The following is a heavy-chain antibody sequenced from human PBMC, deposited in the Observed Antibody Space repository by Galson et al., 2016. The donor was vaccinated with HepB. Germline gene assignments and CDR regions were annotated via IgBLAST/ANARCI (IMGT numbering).Heavy chain of an antibody. D-gene: IGHD5-12*01. J-gene: IGHJ4*02. V-gene: IGHV1-2*02. Sequence: SVKVSCKASGYTFTDYYIHWVRQAPGQGLEWIGWVNPNTGDTNSAQKFQGRVTVTRDTSISTANMELRRLTSDDTAVYSCARETLNRGYGPNLDSWGQGTLVTVSS. CDR3: ARETLNRGYGPNLDS. CDR2: VNPNTGDT. CDR1: GYTFTDYY.